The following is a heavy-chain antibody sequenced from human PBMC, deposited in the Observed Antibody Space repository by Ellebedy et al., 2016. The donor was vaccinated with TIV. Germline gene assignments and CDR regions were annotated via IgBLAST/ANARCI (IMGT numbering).Heavy chain of an antibody. Sequence: ASVKVSCXASGYIFTSYDINWVRQATGQGLEWMGWMNPNSGNTGYAQKFQGRVTMTRNTSISTAYMELSSLRSEDTAVYYCARAPFYRTNDLDYWGQGTLVTVSS. J-gene: IGHJ4*02. D-gene: IGHD1-1*01. CDR2: MNPNSGNT. V-gene: IGHV1-8*01. CDR3: ARAPFYRTNDLDY. CDR1: GYIFTSYD.